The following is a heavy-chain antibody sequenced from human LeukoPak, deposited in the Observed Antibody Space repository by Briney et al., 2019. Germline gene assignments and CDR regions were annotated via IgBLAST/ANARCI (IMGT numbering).Heavy chain of an antibody. D-gene: IGHD4-23*01. CDR2: ISYDGSNK. V-gene: IGHV3-30-3*01. J-gene: IGHJ1*01. CDR3: ARDLRSYGGRGHFQH. Sequence: GGSLRLSCAASGFTVSSYAMHWVRQAPGKGLEWVAVISYDGSNKYYADSVKGRFTISRDNSKNTLYLQMNSLRAEDTAVYYCARDLRSYGGRGHFQHWGQGTLVTVSS. CDR1: GFTVSSYA.